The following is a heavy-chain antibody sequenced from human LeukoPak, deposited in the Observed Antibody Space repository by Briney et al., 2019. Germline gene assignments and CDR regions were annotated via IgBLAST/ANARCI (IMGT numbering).Heavy chain of an antibody. CDR3: ARLRIPAAHHYYYYYMDV. D-gene: IGHD2-2*01. CDR1: GGSISSYY. Sequence: SETLSLTCTVSGGSISSYYWSWIRQPPGKGLEWIGYIYTSGSTNYNPSLKSRVTISVDTSKNQFSLKLSFVTAADTAVYYCARLRIPAAHHYYYYYMDVWGKGTTVTVSS. CDR2: IYTSGST. V-gene: IGHV4-4*09. J-gene: IGHJ6*03.